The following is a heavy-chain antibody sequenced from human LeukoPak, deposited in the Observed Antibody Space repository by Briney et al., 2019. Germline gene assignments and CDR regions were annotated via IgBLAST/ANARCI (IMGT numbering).Heavy chain of an antibody. V-gene: IGHV3-21*01. CDR1: GFTFSTYT. D-gene: IGHD6-19*01. CDR3: ARGPYSSGFYYFDY. J-gene: IGHJ4*02. Sequence: GGSLRLSCAASGFTFSTYTMNWVRQAPGKGLEWVSSISSSSSYIYYADSVKGRFTISRDNSKNTLYLQMNSLRAEDTAVYYCARGPYSSGFYYFDYWGQGTLVTVSS. CDR2: ISSSSSYI.